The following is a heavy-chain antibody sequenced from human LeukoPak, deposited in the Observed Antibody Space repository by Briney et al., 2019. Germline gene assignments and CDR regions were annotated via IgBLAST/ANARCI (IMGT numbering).Heavy chain of an antibody. V-gene: IGHV4-38-2*02. J-gene: IGHJ4*02. CDR3: ARDNEQLVQSGFDY. Sequence: PSETLSLTCAVSGYSISSGYYWGWLRQPPGKGLEWIGSIYHSGSTYYNPSLKSRVIISVDTSKNQFSLKLSSVTAADTAVYYCARDNEQLVQSGFDYWGQGTLVTVSS. CDR1: GYSISSGYY. D-gene: IGHD6-13*01. CDR2: IYHSGST.